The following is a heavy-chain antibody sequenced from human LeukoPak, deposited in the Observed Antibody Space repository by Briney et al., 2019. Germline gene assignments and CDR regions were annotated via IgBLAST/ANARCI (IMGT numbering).Heavy chain of an antibody. J-gene: IGHJ5*02. V-gene: IGHV4-30-4*01. D-gene: IGHD2-15*01. CDR2: IYYSGST. CDR1: GGSISSGDYC. Sequence: SETLSLTCTVSGGSISSGDYCWSWIRQPPGKGLEWIGYIYYSGSTYYNPSLKSRVTISVDTSKNQFSLKLSSVTAADTAVYYCARGESAYNWFDPWGQGTLVTVSS. CDR3: ARGESAYNWFDP.